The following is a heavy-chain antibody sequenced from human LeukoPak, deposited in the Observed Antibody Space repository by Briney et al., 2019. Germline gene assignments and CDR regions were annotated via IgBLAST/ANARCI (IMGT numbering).Heavy chain of an antibody. CDR3: ASPLGYSYGYNYYYGMDV. CDR1: GYTFTSYD. V-gene: IGHV1-8*01. D-gene: IGHD5-18*01. J-gene: IGHJ6*02. CDR2: MNPNSGNT. Sequence: ASVKVSCKASGYTFTSYDINWVRQATRQGLEWMGWMNPNSGNTGYTQKFQGRVTMTRNTSISTAYMELSSLRSEDTAVYYCASPLGYSYGYNYYYGMDVWGQGTTVTVSS.